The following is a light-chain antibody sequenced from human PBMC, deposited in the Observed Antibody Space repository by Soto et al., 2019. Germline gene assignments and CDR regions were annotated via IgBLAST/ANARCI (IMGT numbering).Light chain of an antibody. CDR3: QQAKGFPLT. J-gene: IGKJ4*01. CDR2: GSS. CDR1: QGIDSW. V-gene: IGKV1-12*01. Sequence: DIQMTQSPSSVSVSVGDTVTITCRANQGIDSWLAWYQQKPGKAPKLLMYGSSTLQSGVPSRFSGSRSGTDFILTISSLQPEDFATYYCQQAKGFPLTFGGGTKVEIK.